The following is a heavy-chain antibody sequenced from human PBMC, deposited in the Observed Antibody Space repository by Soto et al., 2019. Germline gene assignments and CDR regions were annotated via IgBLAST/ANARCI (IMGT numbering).Heavy chain of an antibody. CDR1: GYTFTSYS. CDR3: VRTVTGYYHADY. D-gene: IGHD3-9*01. V-gene: IGHV1-18*01. J-gene: IGHJ4*02. CDR2: TSTYNHNT. Sequence: QVPLVQSGAEVKKPGASVKVSCEASGYTFTSYSISWVRQAPGQGLEWMGWTSTYNHNTNYAQKIQGRVTMTTDTSTTTAYMELRSLTSDDTAVYYCVRTVTGYYHADYWGRGTLVTVSS.